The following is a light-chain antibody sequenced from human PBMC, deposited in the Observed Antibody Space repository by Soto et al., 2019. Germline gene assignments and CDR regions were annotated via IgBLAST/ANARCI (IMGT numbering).Light chain of an antibody. CDR1: QGISSY. V-gene: IGKV1-8*01. CDR3: QHYYSYPPT. J-gene: IGKJ1*01. CDR2: AAS. Sequence: AIRMTQSPSSLSSSTGERVTITCRASQGISSYLAWYQQKPGKAPTLLIYAASTLQSGVRSRCSGSGSGTDFTITISCLQSEDFATYYCQHYYSYPPTFGQGTKVEIK.